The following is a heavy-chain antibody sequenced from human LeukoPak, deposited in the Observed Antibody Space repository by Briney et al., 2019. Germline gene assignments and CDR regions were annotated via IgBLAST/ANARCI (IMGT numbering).Heavy chain of an antibody. CDR1: GFXFSGYW. CDR2: IKPDGSEI. J-gene: IGHJ4*02. V-gene: IGHV3-7*02. CDR3: TRSLDY. Sequence: GGSLRLSCAASGFXFSGYWIDWVRKTPGKGLEWVANIKPDGSEIYYLDSVKGRFTISRDNAKNSLYLQMNSLRAEDTAVYYCTRSLDYWGQGTLVTVSS.